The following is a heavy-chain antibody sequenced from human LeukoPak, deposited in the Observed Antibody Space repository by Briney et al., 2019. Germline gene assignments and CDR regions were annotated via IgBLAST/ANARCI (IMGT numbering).Heavy chain of an antibody. V-gene: IGHV3-9*01. Sequence: GRSLRLSCEASGFTFDDYGMHWVRQAPGKGLEWVSTISWNSASVGYVDSVKGRFTISRDNAKKTLYLQMNSLRPEDTALYYCARDYGYSSSWYDYWGQGTLVTVSS. CDR2: ISWNSASV. CDR3: ARDYGYSSSWYDY. CDR1: GFTFDDYG. D-gene: IGHD6-13*01. J-gene: IGHJ4*02.